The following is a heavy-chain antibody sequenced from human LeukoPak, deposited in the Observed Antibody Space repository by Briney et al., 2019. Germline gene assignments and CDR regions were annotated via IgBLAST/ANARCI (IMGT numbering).Heavy chain of an antibody. CDR1: GFTFSSSS. J-gene: IGHJ4*02. Sequence: GGSLRLSCAASGFTFSSSSMNWVRQAPGKGLEWGSSISSGSSYIYYADPLKGRFTDSRDNAKTSLYLQMNSLRAEDTAVYYCASKRYNWNYAFDFWGQGILVTVS. D-gene: IGHD1-7*01. V-gene: IGHV3-21*01. CDR2: ISSGSSYI. CDR3: ASKRYNWNYAFDF.